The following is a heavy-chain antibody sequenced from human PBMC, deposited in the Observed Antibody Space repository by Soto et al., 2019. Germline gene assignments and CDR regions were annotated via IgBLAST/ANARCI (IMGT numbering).Heavy chain of an antibody. Sequence: EAPLVESGGGLVTPGESLRLSCVASGFTFSNAWMSWVRQVPGKGLEWIGRITSKSAGATTAYAAPVTGRFTVSRDDLKNTLYLQVNSLKTEDTGIYYGYTEHTLFMAHWGQGTLVTVSS. CDR2: ITSKSAGATT. CDR3: YTEHTLFMAH. V-gene: IGHV3-15*01. CDR1: GFTFSNAW. J-gene: IGHJ4*02.